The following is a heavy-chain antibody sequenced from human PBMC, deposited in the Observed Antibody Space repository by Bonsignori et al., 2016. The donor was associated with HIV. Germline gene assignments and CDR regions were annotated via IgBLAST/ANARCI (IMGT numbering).Heavy chain of an antibody. CDR2: INPNSGGT. J-gene: IGHJ4*02. D-gene: IGHD3-10*01. Sequence: WVRQAPGQGLEWMGWINPNSGGTNYAQKFQGRVTMTRDTSISTAYMELSRLRSDDTAVYYCARGDITMVRGVHPDYWGQGTLVTVSS. V-gene: IGHV1-2*02. CDR3: ARGDITMVRGVHPDY.